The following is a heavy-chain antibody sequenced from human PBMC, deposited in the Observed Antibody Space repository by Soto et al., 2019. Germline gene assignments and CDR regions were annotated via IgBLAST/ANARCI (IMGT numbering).Heavy chain of an antibody. Sequence: SETLSLTCTVSGGSISSSYWSWIRQPPGKGLEWLAYIYLNRTTGHNPSRKSRVTMSQDSSKNQLSLKLASVTAADTAVYYCAREALGRFVELPREFDSWGQGTLVTVSS. CDR2: IYLNRTT. D-gene: IGHD3-3*01. J-gene: IGHJ4*02. V-gene: IGHV4-59*01. CDR3: AREALGRFVELPREFDS. CDR1: GGSISSSY.